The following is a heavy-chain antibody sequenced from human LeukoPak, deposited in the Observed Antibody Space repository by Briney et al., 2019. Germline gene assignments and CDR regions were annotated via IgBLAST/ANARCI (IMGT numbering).Heavy chain of an antibody. Sequence: PGGSLRLSCAASGFTFSGYYMSWIRQAPGKGLEWVSCIGGSSSGYTIYADSVKGRFTISRGNAKNSLYLQMDGLRVEDTAVYYCARDRGAVAATWFDYWGQGTLVTVSS. D-gene: IGHD6-19*01. J-gene: IGHJ4*02. V-gene: IGHV3-11*05. CDR1: GFTFSGYY. CDR2: IGGSSSGYT. CDR3: ARDRGAVAATWFDY.